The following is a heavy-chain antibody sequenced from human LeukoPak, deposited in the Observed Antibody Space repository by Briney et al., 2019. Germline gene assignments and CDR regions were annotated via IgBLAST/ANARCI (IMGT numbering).Heavy chain of an antibody. CDR2: ISGSGGST. D-gene: IGHD3-22*01. CDR3: AKVGDSSGYYVVDY. Sequence: GGSLRLSCAASGFTFSSYAMSWVRQAPRKGLEWVSSISGSGGSTHYADSVKGRFTISRDNSKNTLYLQMNSLRVEGTAVYYCAKVGDSSGYYVVDYWGQGTLVTVSS. J-gene: IGHJ4*02. CDR1: GFTFSSYA. V-gene: IGHV3-23*01.